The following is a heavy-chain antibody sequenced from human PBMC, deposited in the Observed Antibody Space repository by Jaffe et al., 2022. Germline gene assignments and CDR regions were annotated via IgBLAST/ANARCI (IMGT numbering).Heavy chain of an antibody. CDR1: GGSISSYY. Sequence: QVQLQESGPGLVKPSETLSLTCTVSGGSISSYYWSWIRQPPGKGLEWIGYIYYSGSTNYNPSLKSRVTISVDTSKNQFSLKLSSVTAADTAVYYCARETNPYYDILTGYYPYNWFDPWGQGTLVTVSS. D-gene: IGHD3-9*01. J-gene: IGHJ5*02. CDR2: IYYSGST. V-gene: IGHV4-59*01. CDR3: ARETNPYYDILTGYYPYNWFDP.